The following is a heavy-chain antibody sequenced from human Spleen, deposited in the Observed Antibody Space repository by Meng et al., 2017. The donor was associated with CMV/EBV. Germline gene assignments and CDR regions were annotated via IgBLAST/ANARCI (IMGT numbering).Heavy chain of an antibody. D-gene: IGHD3-22*01. CDR1: GYTFTGYY. CDR3: ARVGIAGVNYFDY. CDR2: INPNSGGT. J-gene: IGHJ4*02. Sequence: ASVKVSCKASGYTFTGYYMHWVRQAPGQGLEWMGWINPNSGGTNYAQKFQGRVTMTRDTSISTAYMELSRLRSDDTAVYYCARVGIAGVNYFDYWGQGTLVTVSS. V-gene: IGHV1-2*02.